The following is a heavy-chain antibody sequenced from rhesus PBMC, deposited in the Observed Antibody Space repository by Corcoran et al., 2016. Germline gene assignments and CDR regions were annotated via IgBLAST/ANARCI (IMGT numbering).Heavy chain of an antibody. V-gene: IGHV4S7*01. J-gene: IGHJ6*01. D-gene: IGHD5-42*01. Sequence: QLQLQESGPGLVKPSETLSLTCAVSGGSISSGYGWSWIRQPPGKGLEWIGNIFGSIGSTSTDPSPQSRVTISTDPSKIQFALKLSSVAAADPAVYYCARVGVLGIGGLDSWGQGVVVTVSS. CDR1: GGSISSGYG. CDR3: ARVGVLGIGGLDS. CDR2: IFGSIGST.